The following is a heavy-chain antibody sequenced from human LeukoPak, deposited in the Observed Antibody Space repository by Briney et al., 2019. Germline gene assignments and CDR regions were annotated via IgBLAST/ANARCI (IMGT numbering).Heavy chain of an antibody. Sequence: GGSLRLSCTTSGFTLGDYAMSWFRQAPGKGLEWVGLIRSKAYGGTREYAASVKGRFTISRDDSKSIAYLQMNSLKTEDTAVYYWAIDSTKWELFPYYFDYWGQGTLVTVSS. CDR1: GFTLGDYA. J-gene: IGHJ4*02. CDR2: IRSKAYGGTR. CDR3: AIDSTKWELFPYYFDY. D-gene: IGHD1-26*01. V-gene: IGHV3-49*03.